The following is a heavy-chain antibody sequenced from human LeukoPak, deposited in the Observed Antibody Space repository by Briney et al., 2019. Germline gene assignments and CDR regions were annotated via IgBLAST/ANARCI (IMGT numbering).Heavy chain of an antibody. Sequence: SEKVSCKASGFTFTRSAVQWVRQARGQRLEWIGWIVVGRGNTNYAQEFQERVTISRDMSTGTAYMELGSLRSEDTAVYYCAATSVGPTINDAFDIWGQGTMVTVSS. CDR2: IVVGRGNT. V-gene: IGHV1-58*01. CDR3: AATSVGPTINDAFDI. J-gene: IGHJ3*02. D-gene: IGHD1-26*01. CDR1: GFTFTRSA.